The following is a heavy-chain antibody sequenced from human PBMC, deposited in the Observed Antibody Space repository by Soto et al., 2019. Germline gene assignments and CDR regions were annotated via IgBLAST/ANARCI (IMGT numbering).Heavy chain of an antibody. V-gene: IGHV1-69*13. D-gene: IGHD6-13*01. J-gene: IGHJ6*02. Sequence: SVKVSCKASGGTFSSYAISWVRQAPGQGLEWMGGIIPIFGTANYAQKFQGRVTITADESTSTAYMELSSLRSEDTAVYYCAGRIAAAGPYYYYYYGMDVWGQGTTVTVSS. CDR2: IIPIFGTA. CDR3: AGRIAAAGPYYYYYYGMDV. CDR1: GGTFSSYA.